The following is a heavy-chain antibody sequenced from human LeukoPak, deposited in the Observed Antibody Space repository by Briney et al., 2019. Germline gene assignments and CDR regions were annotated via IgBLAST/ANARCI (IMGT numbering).Heavy chain of an antibody. CDR2: ISRNGDNT. J-gene: IGHJ4*02. V-gene: IGHV3-64*01. Sequence: GGSLRLSCAAPGFTFSNYAMHWVRQAPGKGLEYVSAISRNGDNTYYANSVTGRFTISRDNSKNTLWLQMGSLRADDMAMYYCARVGDINYFDYWGQGTLVTVSS. CDR1: GFTFSNYA. D-gene: IGHD2-15*01. CDR3: ARVGDINYFDY.